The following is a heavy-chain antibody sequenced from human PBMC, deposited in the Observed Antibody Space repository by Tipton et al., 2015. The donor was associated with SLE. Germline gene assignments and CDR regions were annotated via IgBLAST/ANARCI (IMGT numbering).Heavy chain of an antibody. D-gene: IGHD5-18*01. Sequence: SLRLSCAASGFTFSSYAMSWVRQAPGKGLEWVSAISGSGGSTYYADSVKGRFTISRDNAKNSLYLQMNSLRAEDSAVYYCARDRTAMAGGDYWGQGTLVTVSS. CDR1: GFTFSSYA. J-gene: IGHJ4*02. V-gene: IGHV3-23*01. CDR3: ARDRTAMAGGDY. CDR2: ISGSGGST.